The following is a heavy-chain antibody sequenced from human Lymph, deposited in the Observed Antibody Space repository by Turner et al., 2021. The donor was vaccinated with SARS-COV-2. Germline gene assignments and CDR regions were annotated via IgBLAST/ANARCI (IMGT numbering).Heavy chain of an antibody. CDR1: GFTFSTYA. D-gene: IGHD3-10*01. J-gene: IGHJ6*02. V-gene: IGHV3-30*04. Sequence: QVQQVASGGGVVQPGRSLRHPCAPSGFTFSTYAIYWVRQAPGKGLEWVAGISYDGSNKDYADSVKGRFTIARDNSKNTLYLQMNSLRAEDTAVYYCARYASGGYFYYGMDVWGQGTTVTVSS. CDR3: ARYASGGYFYYGMDV. CDR2: ISYDGSNK.